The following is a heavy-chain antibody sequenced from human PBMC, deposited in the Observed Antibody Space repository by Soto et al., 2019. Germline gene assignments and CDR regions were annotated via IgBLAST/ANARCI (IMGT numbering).Heavy chain of an antibody. D-gene: IGHD6-19*01. J-gene: IGHJ4*02. CDR1: GFTFSSYA. Sequence: QVQLVESGGGVVQPGTSLRLSCAASGFTFSSYAMHWVRQDPGKGMEWVALISYDGNNKYYADSVKGRFTISRDNSRKTLYLQMARLRNEHKALYYCARVEGAVSGRVAYWGQGTLVTVS. CDR2: ISYDGNNK. V-gene: IGHV3-30-3*01. CDR3: ARVEGAVSGRVAY.